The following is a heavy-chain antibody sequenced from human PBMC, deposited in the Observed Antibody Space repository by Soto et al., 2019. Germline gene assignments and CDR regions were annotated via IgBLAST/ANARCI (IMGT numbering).Heavy chain of an antibody. V-gene: IGHV4-31*03. CDR2: IHYSGDS. Sequence: PSETLSLPCTVIGDSVSSNNYYWSWIRQRPGKGREWIGYIHYSGDSYDNPSLTSRITMSMDVSKNQFSLNLRSVTAADTAIYYCARDVNDSSGSQGFDYWGQGTLVTVSS. D-gene: IGHD3-22*01. CDR3: ARDVNDSSGSQGFDY. CDR1: GDSVSSNNYY. J-gene: IGHJ4*02.